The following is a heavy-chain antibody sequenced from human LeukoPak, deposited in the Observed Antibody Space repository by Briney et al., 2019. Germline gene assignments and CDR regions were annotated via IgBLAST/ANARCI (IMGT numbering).Heavy chain of an antibody. CDR3: ARSIRFFGSYMDV. Sequence: ASVKVSCKASGYTFTGYYMHWVRQAPGQGLEWMGWINPNSGGTNYAQKFQGRVTMTRDTSISTAYMELSRLRSDDTAMYYCARSIRFFGSYMDVWGKGTTVTISS. D-gene: IGHD3-3*01. CDR1: GYTFTGYY. J-gene: IGHJ6*03. CDR2: INPNSGGT. V-gene: IGHV1-2*02.